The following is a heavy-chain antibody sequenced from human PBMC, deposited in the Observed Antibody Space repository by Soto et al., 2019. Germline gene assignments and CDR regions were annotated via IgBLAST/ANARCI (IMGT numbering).Heavy chain of an antibody. CDR3: ARPIGSIATIRYYYYGMDV. CDR2: INPYTGGT. J-gene: IGHJ6*02. CDR1: GYTFTGYY. V-gene: IGHV1-2*02. D-gene: IGHD6-6*01. Sequence: ASVKVSCKASGYTFTGYYILWLRQAPGQGLEWMGWINPYTGGTKCAQKFQGRVTMTRDTSTSTVYMELSSLRSEDTAVYYCARPIGSIATIRYYYYGMDVWGQGTTVTVSS.